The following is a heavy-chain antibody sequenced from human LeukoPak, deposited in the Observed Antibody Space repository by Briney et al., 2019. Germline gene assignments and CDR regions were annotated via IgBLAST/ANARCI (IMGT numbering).Heavy chain of an antibody. V-gene: IGHV3-30*03. CDR2: ISYDGSNK. CDR3: ARGRGELSNRNWFDP. Sequence: GGSLRLSCAASGFTFSSYGMHWVRQAPGKGLEWVAVISYDGSNKYYADSVKGRFTISRDNSKNRLYLQMNSLRAEDTAVYYCARGRGELSNRNWFDPWGQGTLVTVSS. D-gene: IGHD3-16*02. CDR1: GFTFSSYG. J-gene: IGHJ5*02.